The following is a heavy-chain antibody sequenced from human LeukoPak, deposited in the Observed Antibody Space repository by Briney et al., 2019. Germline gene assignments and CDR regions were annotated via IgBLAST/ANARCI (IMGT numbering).Heavy chain of an antibody. D-gene: IGHD2-21*02. J-gene: IGHJ4*02. CDR3: ANQPVVTAILDY. V-gene: IGHV3-33*05. Sequence: GGSLRLSCAASGFTFTTFGIHWVRQAPGKGLEWVAAISPDGNIEYYTDSVKGRFTISRDNSKNTLYLQMNSLRAEDTAVYYCANQPVVTAILDYWGQGTLVTVSS. CDR2: ISPDGNIE. CDR1: GFTFTTFG.